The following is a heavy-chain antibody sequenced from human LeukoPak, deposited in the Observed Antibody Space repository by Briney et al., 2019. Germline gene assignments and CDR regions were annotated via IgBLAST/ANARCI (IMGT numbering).Heavy chain of an antibody. D-gene: IGHD6-19*01. CDR1: GFPFSNYT. CDR2: ITSSSTYV. J-gene: IGHJ3*02. V-gene: IGHV3-21*01. CDR3: ARDFGWGGALDI. Sequence: GSLRLSCAASGFPFSNYTMNWVRRAPGKGLEWVSLITSSSTYVESADSVKGRFTISRDNAKNSLSLQMNSLRAEDTAVYYCARDFGWGGALDIWGQGTMVTVSS.